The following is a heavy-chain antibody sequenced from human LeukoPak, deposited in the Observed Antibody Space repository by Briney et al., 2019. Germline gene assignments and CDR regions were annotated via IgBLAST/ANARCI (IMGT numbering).Heavy chain of an antibody. CDR3: ARSAYSSSWYVFDY. D-gene: IGHD6-13*01. CDR1: GGSISSSSYY. Sequence: SETLSLTCTVSGGSISSSSYYWGWIRQPPGKGLEWIGSIYYSGSTYYNPSLKSRVTISVDTSKNQFSLKLSSVTAADTAVYYCARSAYSSSWYVFDYWGQGTLVTVSS. CDR2: IYYSGST. V-gene: IGHV4-39*07. J-gene: IGHJ4*02.